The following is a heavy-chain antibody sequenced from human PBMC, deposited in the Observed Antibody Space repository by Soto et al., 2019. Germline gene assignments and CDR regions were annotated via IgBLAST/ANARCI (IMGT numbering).Heavy chain of an antibody. CDR1: GGTFSSYA. D-gene: IGHD3-9*01. CDR3: ARGSKMAILTGSFDY. CDR2: IIPIFGTA. Sequence: SVKVSCKASGGTFSSYAISWVRQAPGQGLEWMGGIIPIFGTANYAQKFQGRVTITADESTSTAYMELSSLRSEDTAVYYCARGSKMAILTGSFDYWGQGTLVTVS. V-gene: IGHV1-69*13. J-gene: IGHJ4*02.